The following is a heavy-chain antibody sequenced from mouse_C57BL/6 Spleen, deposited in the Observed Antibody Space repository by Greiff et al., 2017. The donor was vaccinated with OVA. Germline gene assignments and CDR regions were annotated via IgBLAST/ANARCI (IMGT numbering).Heavy chain of an antibody. Sequence: EVKVVESGGGLVKPGGSLKLSCAASGFTFSDYGMHWVRQAPEKGLEWVAYISSGSSTIYYEDTVKGRFTISRDNAKNTLFLQMTSLRSEDTAMYYCASPYDYDGTFGYWGQGTTLTVSS. J-gene: IGHJ2*01. V-gene: IGHV5-17*01. CDR2: ISSGSSTI. CDR1: GFTFSDYG. D-gene: IGHD2-4*01. CDR3: ASPYDYDGTFGY.